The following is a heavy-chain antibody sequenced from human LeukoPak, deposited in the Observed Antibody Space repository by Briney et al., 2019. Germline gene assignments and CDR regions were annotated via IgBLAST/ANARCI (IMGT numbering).Heavy chain of an antibody. D-gene: IGHD5-18*01. CDR1: GGSISSYY. V-gene: IGHV4-59*01. CDR2: IYYSGST. Sequence: KPSETLSLTCTVSGGSISSYYWSWIRQPPGKGLVWIGYIYYSGSTNYNPSLKSRVTISVDTSKNQFSLKLSSVTAADTAVYYCAREYTAMAINWFDPWGQGTLVTVSS. CDR3: AREYTAMAINWFDP. J-gene: IGHJ5*02.